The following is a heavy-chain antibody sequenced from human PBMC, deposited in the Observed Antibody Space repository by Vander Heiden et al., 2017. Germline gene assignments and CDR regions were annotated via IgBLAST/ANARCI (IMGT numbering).Heavy chain of an antibody. Sequence: EVQLLESGGGLVQPGGSLRPPGAASGFTFSSYAMSWVHQAPGKGLEWVSAISGSGGSTYYADSVKGRFTISRDNSKNTLYLQMNSLRAEDTAVYYCAKDSRKPKPETAFDIWGQGTMVTVSS. J-gene: IGHJ3*02. CDR1: GFTFSSYA. CDR3: AKDSRKPKPETAFDI. V-gene: IGHV3-23*01. CDR2: ISGSGGST.